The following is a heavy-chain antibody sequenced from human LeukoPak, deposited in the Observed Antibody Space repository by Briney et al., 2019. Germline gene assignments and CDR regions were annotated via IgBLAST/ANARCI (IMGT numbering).Heavy chain of an antibody. CDR3: ARSSSPPPYYYYMDV. CDR2: IYYSGST. J-gene: IGHJ6*03. CDR1: GGSISSYY. Sequence: SETLSLTCTVSGGSISSYYWSWIRQPPGKGLEWIGYIYYSGSTNYNPSLKSRVTISVDTSNNQFSLKLSSVTAADTAVYYCARSSSPPPYYYYMDVWGKGTTVTVSS. D-gene: IGHD6-6*01. V-gene: IGHV4-59*08.